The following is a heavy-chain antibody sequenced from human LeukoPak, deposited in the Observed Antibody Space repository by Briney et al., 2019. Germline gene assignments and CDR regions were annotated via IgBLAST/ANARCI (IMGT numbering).Heavy chain of an antibody. CDR1: GFTFSNYA. J-gene: IGHJ6*02. V-gene: IGHV3-23*01. CDR3: ARVGSYYDMDV. Sequence: GGSLRLSCAASGFTFSNYAMSWVRQAPGKGLEWVSFISGRGAGAYYAQSVKGRFSISRDNSKNTLYLQMNSLRADDTAVYYCARVGSYYDMDVWGQGTTVTVSS. CDR2: ISGRGAGA. D-gene: IGHD3-10*01.